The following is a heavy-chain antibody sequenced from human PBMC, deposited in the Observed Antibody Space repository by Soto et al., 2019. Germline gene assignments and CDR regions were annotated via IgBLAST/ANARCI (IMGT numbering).Heavy chain of an antibody. CDR2: ISGSDGKT. J-gene: IGHJ4*02. D-gene: IGHD3-10*01. CDR3: ARWSSLDY. Sequence: GSLTLSGPASGFSFGSYALSWVRQGPGKGLAWVSTISGSDGKTFYAGSVKGRFSISRDTSQSTLYLQMRSLRADDTAMYYCARWSSLDYWGQGTWVASPQ. V-gene: IGHV3-23*01. CDR1: GFSFGSYA.